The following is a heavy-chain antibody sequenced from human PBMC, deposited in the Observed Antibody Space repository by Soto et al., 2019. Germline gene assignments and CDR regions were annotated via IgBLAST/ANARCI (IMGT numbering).Heavy chain of an antibody. V-gene: IGHV3-23*01. CDR2: ISGRGGST. D-gene: IGHD4-17*01. CDR3: AKLLRGESTVTTGVDY. CDR1: GFPFSTYP. J-gene: IGHJ4*02. Sequence: EVQLLESGGGLVQPGGSLRFPFAASGFPFSTYPLSWVRRPPGKGLGGVSAISGRGGSTYYAASVKGRFTISRDNSKNTLYLQMNSLRAEDTAVYYCAKLLRGESTVTTGVDYWGQGTLVTVSS.